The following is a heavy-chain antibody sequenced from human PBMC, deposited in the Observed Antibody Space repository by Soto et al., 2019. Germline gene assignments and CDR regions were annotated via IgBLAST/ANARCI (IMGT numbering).Heavy chain of an antibody. Sequence: SETLSLTCTVSGGSVNSDYYYWTWIRQPPGKGLEWIGYIYNSGRTSYNPSLKSRVSISMDTSRNQFSLKLTSVTAADTAVFYCAREYSNSPEAFDIWGQGSLVTVSS. CDR3: AREYSNSPEAFDI. J-gene: IGHJ4*02. CDR1: GGSVNSDYYY. CDR2: IYNSGRT. D-gene: IGHD1-26*01. V-gene: IGHV4-61*01.